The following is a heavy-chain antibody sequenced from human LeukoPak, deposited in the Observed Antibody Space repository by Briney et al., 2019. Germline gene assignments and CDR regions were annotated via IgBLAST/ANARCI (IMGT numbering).Heavy chain of an antibody. CDR1: GFTFSDAW. J-gene: IGHJ5*02. CDR2: IRRNSDGGTI. Sequence: GGSLRLSCATSGFTFSDAWMNWVRQAPGKGLEWVGRIRRNSDGGTIDYAAPVKGRFALSRDDSKNTLYLHMSSLQTEDTAVYYCATDFYDTTWGQGTLVTVSS. CDR3: ATDFYDTT. D-gene: IGHD3-22*01. V-gene: IGHV3-15*07.